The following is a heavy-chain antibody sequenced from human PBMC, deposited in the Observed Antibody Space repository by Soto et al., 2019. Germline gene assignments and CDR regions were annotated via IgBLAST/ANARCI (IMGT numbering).Heavy chain of an antibody. Sequence: SETLSLTCAVYGGSFSGYYWSWIRQPPGKGLEWIGEINHSGSTNYNPSLKSRVTISVDTSKNQFSLKLSSVTAADTAVYYCARGAETLRFLEWLPRFDPWGQGTLVTVSS. V-gene: IGHV4-34*01. CDR3: ARGAETLRFLEWLPRFDP. CDR2: INHSGST. D-gene: IGHD3-3*01. J-gene: IGHJ5*02. CDR1: GGSFSGYY.